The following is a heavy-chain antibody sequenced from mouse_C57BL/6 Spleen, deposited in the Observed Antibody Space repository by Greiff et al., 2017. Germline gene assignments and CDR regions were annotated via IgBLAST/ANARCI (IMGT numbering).Heavy chain of an antibody. CDR3: ARDGDGNYFDY. D-gene: IGHD2-1*01. J-gene: IGHJ2*01. CDR2: INYDGSST. V-gene: IGHV5-16*01. Sequence: DVQLQESEGGLVQPGSSMKLSCTASGFTFSDYYMAWVRQVPEKGLEWVANINYDGSSTYYLDSLKSRFIISRDNAKNILYLQMSSLKSEDTATYYCARDGDGNYFDYWGQGTTLTVSS. CDR1: GFTFSDYY.